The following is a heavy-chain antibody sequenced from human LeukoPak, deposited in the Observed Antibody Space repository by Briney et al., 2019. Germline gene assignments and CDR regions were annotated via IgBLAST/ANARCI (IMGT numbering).Heavy chain of an antibody. D-gene: IGHD5-24*01. Sequence: PSETLSLTCAVYGGSFSGYYWSWIRQHPGKGLEWIGYIYYSGSTYYNPSLKSRVTISVDTSKNQFSLKLSSVTAADTAVYYCARGVRWLQLSYFDYWGQGTLVTVSS. J-gene: IGHJ4*02. CDR2: IYYSGST. V-gene: IGHV4-31*11. CDR1: GGSFSGYY. CDR3: ARGVRWLQLSYFDY.